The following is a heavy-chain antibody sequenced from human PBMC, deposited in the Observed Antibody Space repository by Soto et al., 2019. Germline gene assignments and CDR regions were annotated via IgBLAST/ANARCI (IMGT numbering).Heavy chain of an antibody. D-gene: IGHD5-12*01. Sequence: PVGSLRLSCAASGFSFSNYVMTWVRQAPGKGLEWVSTISGSGSSTHYADAVKGRFTISRDDSKNTAYLQMNSLKTEDTAVYYCTTVVATILGYYYYGMDVWGQGTTVTVSS. CDR3: TTVVATILGYYYYGMDV. V-gene: IGHV3-23*01. J-gene: IGHJ6*02. CDR2: ISGSGSST. CDR1: GFSFSNYV.